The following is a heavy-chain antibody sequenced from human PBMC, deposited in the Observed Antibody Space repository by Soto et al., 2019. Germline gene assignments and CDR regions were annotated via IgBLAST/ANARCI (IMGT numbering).Heavy chain of an antibody. V-gene: IGHV3-30*18. CDR3: AKDGAPRSCSRSSCHPAGAY. CDR1: GFTFSNYG. D-gene: IGHD2-15*01. Sequence: QVQLVESGGGVVQPGRSLRLSCAGSGFTFSNYGLHWVRQAPGKGLAWVAVISYDGSHKYYADSVKGRFTISRDNSNNMLYLQMDSLRAEATAVYYCAKDGAPRSCSRSSCHPAGAYWGQGTLVTVSS. J-gene: IGHJ4*02. CDR2: ISYDGSHK.